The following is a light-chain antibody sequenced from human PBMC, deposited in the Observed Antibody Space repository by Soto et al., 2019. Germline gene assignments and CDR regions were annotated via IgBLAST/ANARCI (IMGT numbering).Light chain of an antibody. V-gene: IGLV2-11*01. Sequence: QSVLTQPRSVSGSPVQSVTIYCTGTSSDVGGYNYVSWYQQHLGKAPKLMIYDVSKRPSGVPDRFSGSKSGNTASLTISGLQAEDASDYYCCSYAGSYTYFFGTGTKLTVL. J-gene: IGLJ1*01. CDR1: SSDVGGYNY. CDR2: DVS. CDR3: CSYAGSYTYF.